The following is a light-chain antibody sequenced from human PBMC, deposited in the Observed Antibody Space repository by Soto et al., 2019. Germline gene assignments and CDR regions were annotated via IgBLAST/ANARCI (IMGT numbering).Light chain of an antibody. J-gene: IGKJ1*01. CDR2: GAS. CDR1: QSIRSSN. CDR3: QQYDSLPRT. V-gene: IGKV3-20*01. Sequence: EIVLTHSPGTLSLSPGERATLSCSASQSIRSSNLAWYQQKPGQAPRLLIYGASSRATGIPDRFSGSGSGTDFTLTISRLEPEDFAVYYCQQYDSLPRTFGQGTKVDI.